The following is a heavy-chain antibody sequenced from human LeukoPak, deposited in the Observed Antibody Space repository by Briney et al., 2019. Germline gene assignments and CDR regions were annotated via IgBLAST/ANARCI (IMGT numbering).Heavy chain of an antibody. Sequence: PSETXSLTCAVYGGSFSGYYWSWIRQPPGKGLEWIGEINHSGSTNSNPSLTSRVTISVDTSKNQFSLKLSSVTAADTAVYYCARGRVLTIFGVVQGGGQGTLVTVSS. CDR3: ARGRVLTIFGVVQG. CDR2: INHSGST. CDR1: GGSFSGYY. J-gene: IGHJ4*02. V-gene: IGHV4-34*01. D-gene: IGHD3-3*01.